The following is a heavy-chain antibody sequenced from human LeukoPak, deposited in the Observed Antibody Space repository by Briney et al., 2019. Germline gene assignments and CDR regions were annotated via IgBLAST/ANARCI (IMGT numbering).Heavy chain of an antibody. D-gene: IGHD4-11*01. V-gene: IGHV3-7*04. J-gene: IGHJ4*02. CDR1: GFTFSSYW. CDR3: VRDNDYSNDY. Sequence: GGSLRLSCAASGFTFSSYWMKWVRQTPGKGLEWVASIKPDGTEKYYLDSVKGRFTISRDNAKNSLSLQMNSLRAEDTALYYCVRDNDYSNDYWGQGTLVTVSS. CDR2: IKPDGTEK.